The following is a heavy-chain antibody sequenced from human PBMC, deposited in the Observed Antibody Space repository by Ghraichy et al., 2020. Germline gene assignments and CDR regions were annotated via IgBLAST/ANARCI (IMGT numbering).Heavy chain of an antibody. V-gene: IGHV4-59*01. Sequence: SETLSLTCTVSGGSINSYFWSWIRQSPGKGLEWIAYIYYSGITHYNSSLKSRVTISIDTSKNQFSLTLRSVTAADTAVYYCARHRGATDYFDYWGQGTLVTVSS. CDR3: ARHRGATDYFDY. D-gene: IGHD5-12*01. J-gene: IGHJ4*02. CDR1: GGSINSYF. CDR2: IYYSGIT.